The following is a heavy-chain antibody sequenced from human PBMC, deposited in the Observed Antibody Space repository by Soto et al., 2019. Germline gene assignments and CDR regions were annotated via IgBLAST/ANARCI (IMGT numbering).Heavy chain of an antibody. CDR3: ARIPVDTSRIYWFDP. CDR2: IYYSGST. CDR1: GGSVSSGDYY. Sequence: SETLSLTCTVSGGSVSSGDYYWSWIRQPPGKGLEWIGNIYYSGSTNYNPSLKSRATISVDTSKNQFSLKVSSATAADTAVYYCARIPVDTSRIYWFDPWGQGTLVTVSS. J-gene: IGHJ5*02. D-gene: IGHD5-18*01. V-gene: IGHV4-61*08.